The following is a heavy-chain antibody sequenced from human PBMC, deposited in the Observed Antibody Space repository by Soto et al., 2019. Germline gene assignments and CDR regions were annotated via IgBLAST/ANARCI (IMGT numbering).Heavy chain of an antibody. V-gene: IGHV1-3*01. J-gene: IGHJ6*03. Sequence: QVQLVQSGAEVKKPGASVKVSCKASGYTFTSYAMHWVRQAPGQRLEWMGWINAGNGNTKYSQKFQGRVTITRDTSASTAYMELSSLRSEDTAVYYCARELGRTNTAMVFYMDVWGKGTTVTVSS. CDR3: ARELGRTNTAMVFYMDV. CDR2: INAGNGNT. CDR1: GYTFTSYA. D-gene: IGHD5-18*01.